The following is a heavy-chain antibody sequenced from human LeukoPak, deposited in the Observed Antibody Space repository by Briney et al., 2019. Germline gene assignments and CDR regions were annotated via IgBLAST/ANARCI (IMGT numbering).Heavy chain of an antibody. CDR3: AREKEPIGYFDY. CDR1: GFTLSSYA. D-gene: IGHD1-14*01. J-gene: IGHJ4*02. V-gene: IGHV3-23*01. Sequence: GGSLRLSCAVSGFTLSSYAMSWVRQAPGKGPEWVSGIIGSGGSTYYRDSVKGRFTISRDNSKNTLYLQMNSLRAEDTAIYYCAREKEPIGYFDYWGQGTLVTVSS. CDR2: IIGSGGST.